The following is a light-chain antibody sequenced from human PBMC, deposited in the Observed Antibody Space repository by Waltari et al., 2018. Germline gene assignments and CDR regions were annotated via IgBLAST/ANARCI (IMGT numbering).Light chain of an antibody. V-gene: IGKV1-33*01. CDR1: QDISNY. Sequence: DIQMTQSPSSLSASPGDTVTVTCRASQDISNYLNWYQQKPGKAPKLLIYDASNLETGVPSRFSGSGSGTDFTFTVTNLQPDDFATYFCQQSFSSPWTFGQGTTVNI. CDR2: DAS. CDR3: QQSFSSPWT. J-gene: IGKJ1*01.